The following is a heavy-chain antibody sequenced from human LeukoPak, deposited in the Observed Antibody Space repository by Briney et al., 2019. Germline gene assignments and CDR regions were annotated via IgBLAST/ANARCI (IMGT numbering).Heavy chain of an antibody. V-gene: IGHV1-2*06. D-gene: IGHD6-13*01. Sequence: ASVKVSCKASGYTFTGYYMHWVRQAPGQGLEWMGRINPNSGGTNYAQKFQGRVTMTRDTSISTAYMELRRLRSDDTAVYYCATIAAAGNDYWGQGTLVTVSS. CDR2: INPNSGGT. J-gene: IGHJ4*02. CDR3: ATIAAAGNDY. CDR1: GYTFTGYY.